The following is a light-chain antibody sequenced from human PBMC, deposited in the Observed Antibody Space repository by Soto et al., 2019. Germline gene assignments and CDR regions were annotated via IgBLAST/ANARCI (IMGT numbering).Light chain of an antibody. Sequence: ETVLTQSPATLSLSPGYRATLSCGASQSVSSRYLAWYQQKPGLAPRLLIYDASTRATGIPDRFSGSGAGKDFTLPISRMEPEDFAMYYCQQYGSLPPNTFGQGTKLEIK. CDR2: DAS. J-gene: IGKJ2*01. V-gene: IGKV3D-20*01. CDR1: QSVSSRY. CDR3: QQYGSLPPNT.